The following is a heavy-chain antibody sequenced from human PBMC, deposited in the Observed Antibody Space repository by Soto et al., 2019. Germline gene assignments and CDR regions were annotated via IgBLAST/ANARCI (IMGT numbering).Heavy chain of an antibody. V-gene: IGHV3-72*01. CDR1: GSTLSDHY. CDR2: SGNKANSDTT. J-gene: IGHJ3*02. D-gene: IGHD1-26*01. Sequence: GGSLRLSCAASGSTLSDHYVDWVRQAPGKGLEWVGRSGNKANSDTTEYGSSVKGRFTISRDDSKNSMYLQMNSLKTEDTAVYYCTRGYSGIDIYAFDIWGQGTLVTVSS. CDR3: TRGYSGIDIYAFDI.